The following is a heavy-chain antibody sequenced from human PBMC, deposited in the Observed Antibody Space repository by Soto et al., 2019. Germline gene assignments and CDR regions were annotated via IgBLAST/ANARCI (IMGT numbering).Heavy chain of an antibody. CDR1: GFTVSSNY. V-gene: IGHV3-66*01. CDR2: IYSGGST. J-gene: IGHJ4*02. D-gene: IGHD2-2*01. CDR3: ARDGLVAPFDF. Sequence: EVQLVESGGGLVQPGGSLRLSCAASGFTVSSNYMSWVRQAPGKGLEWVSVIYSGGSTYYADSVKGRFTISRDNSKNTLYLQMNSLRAEDTAVYYGARDGLVAPFDFWGEGTLVTVSS.